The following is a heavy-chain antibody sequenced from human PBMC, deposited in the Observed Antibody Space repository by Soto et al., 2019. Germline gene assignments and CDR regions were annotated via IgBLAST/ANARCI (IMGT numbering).Heavy chain of an antibody. Sequence: EVQLLESGGGLVQPGGSLRLSCAASGFTFSSYAMSWVRQAPGKGLEWVSTISGSGGSTYYADSVKGRFTISRDNSKNTLYLQMNSLRAEDTAVYYCAKVTSVTIFGVARPLEWFDPWGQGTLVTVSS. V-gene: IGHV3-23*01. CDR2: ISGSGGST. CDR1: GFTFSSYA. J-gene: IGHJ5*02. CDR3: AKVTSVTIFGVARPLEWFDP. D-gene: IGHD3-3*01.